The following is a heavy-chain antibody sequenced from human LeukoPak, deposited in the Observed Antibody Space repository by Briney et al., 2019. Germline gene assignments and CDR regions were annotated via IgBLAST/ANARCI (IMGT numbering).Heavy chain of an antibody. CDR3: AKDGRGLPDS. CDR1: GFTFSSYA. J-gene: IGHJ5*01. Sequence: GGSLRLSCAASGFTFSSYAMSWVRQAPGKGLEWVSAISGSGGSTYYAGTVKGRFTISRDNSKNTLYLQMNSLRVEDTAIYYCAKDGRGLPDSWGQGTLVTVSS. D-gene: IGHD3/OR15-3a*01. CDR2: ISGSGGST. V-gene: IGHV3-23*01.